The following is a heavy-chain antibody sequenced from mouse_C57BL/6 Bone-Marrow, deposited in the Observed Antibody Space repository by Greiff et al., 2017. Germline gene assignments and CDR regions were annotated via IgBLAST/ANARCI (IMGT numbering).Heavy chain of an antibody. CDR2: IYPGSGST. V-gene: IGHV1-55*01. J-gene: IGHJ3*01. D-gene: IGHD1-1*01. CDR1: GYTFTSYW. CDR3: ARWGSYYYGSSYETY. Sequence: QVQLQQSGAELVKPGASVKMSCKASGYTFTSYWITWVKQRPGQGLEWIGDIYPGSGSTNYNEKFKSKATLTVDTSSSTAYMQLSSLTSEDSAVYYCARWGSYYYGSSYETYWGQGTLVTVSA.